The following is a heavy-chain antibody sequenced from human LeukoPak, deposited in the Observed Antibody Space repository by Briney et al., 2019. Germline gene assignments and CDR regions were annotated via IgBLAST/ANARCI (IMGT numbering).Heavy chain of an antibody. J-gene: IGHJ5*02. CDR3: ARHDFYSSYPHNWFDP. D-gene: IGHD4-11*01. V-gene: IGHV4-38-2*01. CDR1: GYSISSGYF. CDR2: FYHSGST. Sequence: PSETLSLTCAVSGYSISSGYFWGWIRQPPGKGLEWIGNFYHSGSTHYNPSLRSRVTISVDTSKNQFSLNLSSVTAADTAVYYCARHDFYSSYPHNWFDPWGQGTLVTISS.